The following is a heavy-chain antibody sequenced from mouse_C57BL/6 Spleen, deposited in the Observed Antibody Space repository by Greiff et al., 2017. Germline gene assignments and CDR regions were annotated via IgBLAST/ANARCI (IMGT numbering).Heavy chain of an antibody. CDR3: ARKGVVATDYYAMDY. CDR2: INPNNGGT. D-gene: IGHD1-1*01. CDR1: GYTFTDYY. J-gene: IGHJ4*01. V-gene: IGHV1-26*01. Sequence: QLQQSGPELVKPGASVKISCKASGYTFTDYYMNWVKQSHGKSLEWIGDINPNNGGTSYNQKFKGKATLTVDKSSSTAYMELRSLTSEDSAVYYCARKGVVATDYYAMDYWGQGTSVTVSS.